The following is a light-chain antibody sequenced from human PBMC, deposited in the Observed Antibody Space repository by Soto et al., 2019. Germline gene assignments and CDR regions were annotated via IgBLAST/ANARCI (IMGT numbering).Light chain of an antibody. Sequence: QSAPTQPPSASGSPGQSVTISCTGTSSDIGAYNYVSWYRQYPDKAPKLLVYQVTKRPSGVPDRFSGSKSGNTAALTVSGLQAEDEAVYYCSSYAGSLVVFGGGTKVTVL. CDR3: SSYAGSLVV. CDR1: SSDIGAYNY. V-gene: IGLV2-8*01. J-gene: IGLJ2*01. CDR2: QVT.